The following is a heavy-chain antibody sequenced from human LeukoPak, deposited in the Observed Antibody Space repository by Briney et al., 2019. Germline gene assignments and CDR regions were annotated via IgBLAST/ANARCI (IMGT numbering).Heavy chain of an antibody. J-gene: IGHJ4*02. V-gene: IGHV3-33*01. CDR3: ARDRATSRALDY. CDR1: GFTFSSYG. CDR2: IWYDGSNK. Sequence: GGSLRLSCAASGFTFSSYGMHWVRQAPSKGLEWVAVIWYDGSNKYYADSVKGRFTISRDNSKNTLYLQMNSLRAEDTAVYYCARDRATSRALDYWGQGTLVTVSS.